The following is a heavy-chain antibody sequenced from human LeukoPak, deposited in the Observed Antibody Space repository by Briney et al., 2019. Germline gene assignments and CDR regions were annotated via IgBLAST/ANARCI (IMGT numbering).Heavy chain of an antibody. V-gene: IGHV4-61*02. CDR2: IYTSGST. J-gene: IGHJ4*02. CDR3: ARGIAAAGTDDY. CDR1: GGSISSGSYY. D-gene: IGHD6-13*01. Sequence: SQTLSLTCTVSGGSISSGSYYWSWIRPPAGKGLEWIGRIYTSGSTNYNPSLKSRVTISVDTSKNQFSLKLSSVTAADTAVYYCARGIAAAGTDDYWGQGTLVTVSS.